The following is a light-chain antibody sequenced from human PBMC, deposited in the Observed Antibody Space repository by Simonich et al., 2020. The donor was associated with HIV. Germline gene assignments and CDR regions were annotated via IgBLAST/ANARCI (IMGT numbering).Light chain of an antibody. V-gene: IGLV2-11*01. CDR2: DVS. J-gene: IGLJ2*01. CDR3: CSYAGGYTWV. CDR1: SSDVGGYNY. Sequence: QSALTQPRSVSGSRGQSVTISCTGTSSDVGGYNYVSWYQQHPGKAPKLMIYDVSKRPSGVPDRFSGSKSGNTASLTISGLQAEDEADYYCCSYAGGYTWVFGGGTKVTVL.